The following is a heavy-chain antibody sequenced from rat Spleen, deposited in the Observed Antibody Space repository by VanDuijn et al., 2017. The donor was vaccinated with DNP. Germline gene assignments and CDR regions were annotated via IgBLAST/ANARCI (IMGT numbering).Heavy chain of an antibody. D-gene: IGHD1-10*01. CDR2: IVSSGGGT. CDR3: TRDNNYRDAMDA. Sequence: EVQLVESGGGLVQPGRSLKLSCAAPGFTFNDYGMTWIRQVPGKGLEWVASIVSSGGGTYYPDSVKGRFTISRDNAKNTLYLQMNSLRSGDTATYYCTRDNNYRDAMDAWGQGTSVTVSS. CDR1: GFTFNDYG. V-gene: IGHV5-31*01. J-gene: IGHJ4*01.